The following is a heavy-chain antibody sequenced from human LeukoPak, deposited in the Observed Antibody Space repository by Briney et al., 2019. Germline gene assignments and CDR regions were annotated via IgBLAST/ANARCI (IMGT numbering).Heavy chain of an antibody. CDR1: GGSVTTSY. V-gene: IGHV4-4*07. Sequence: SETLSLTCTVSGGSVTTSYWSWIRESAGEGLEWIGRVYISGDTKYNPSLKSRVIVSLDASKNQFSLSLRSVTAADTAVYYCARLIAEVGGGTNYFDTWGQGTLVTVSS. D-gene: IGHD2-21*01. J-gene: IGHJ4*02. CDR2: VYISGDT. CDR3: ARLIAEVGGGTNYFDT.